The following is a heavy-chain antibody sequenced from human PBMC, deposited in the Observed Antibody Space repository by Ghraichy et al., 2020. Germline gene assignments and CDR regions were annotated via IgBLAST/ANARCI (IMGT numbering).Heavy chain of an antibody. CDR1: GYTFTGYY. CDR3: ARWGNMGAAGTFDY. CDR2: INPNSGGT. D-gene: IGHD6-13*01. J-gene: IGHJ4*02. Sequence: ASVKVSCKASGYTFTGYYMHWVRQAPGQGLEWMGWINPNSGGTNYAQKFQGWVTMTRDTSISTAYMELSRLRSDDTAVYYCARWGNMGAAGTFDYWGQGTLVTVSS. V-gene: IGHV1-2*04.